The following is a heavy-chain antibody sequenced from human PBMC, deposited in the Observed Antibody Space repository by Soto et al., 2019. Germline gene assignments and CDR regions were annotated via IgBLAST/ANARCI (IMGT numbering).Heavy chain of an antibody. J-gene: IGHJ6*02. D-gene: IGHD1-26*01. CDR2: INPNSGGT. Sequence: ASVEISCTASGYTLNVYYMHGVRQAPGQGLEWMGWINPNSGGTNYAQKFQGWVNMTRDTSTSTAYMELSRLRSDDTAVYYCARDKLGAYYYGMDVWGQGTTVTVSS. V-gene: IGHV1-2*04. CDR1: GYTLNVYY. CDR3: ARDKLGAYYYGMDV.